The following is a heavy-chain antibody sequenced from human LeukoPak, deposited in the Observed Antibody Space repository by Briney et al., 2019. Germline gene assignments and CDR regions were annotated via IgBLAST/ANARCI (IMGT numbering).Heavy chain of an antibody. Sequence: GGSLRLSCAASGFTFSSYSMNWVRQAPGKGLEWVSSISSSSSYIYYADSVKGRFTISRDNPKNSLYLQMNSLRAEDTAVYYCASGDSSGYGAFDIWGQGTMVTVSS. J-gene: IGHJ3*02. CDR1: GFTFSSYS. V-gene: IGHV3-21*01. CDR2: ISSSSSYI. CDR3: ASGDSSGYGAFDI. D-gene: IGHD3-22*01.